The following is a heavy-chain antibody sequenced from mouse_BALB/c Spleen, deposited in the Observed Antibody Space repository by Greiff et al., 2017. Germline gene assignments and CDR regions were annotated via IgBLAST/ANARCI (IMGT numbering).Heavy chain of an antibody. J-gene: IGHJ3*01. CDR3: ARDEITTVVAPSFAY. CDR1: GFSLTSYG. CDR2: IWAGGST. V-gene: IGHV2-9*02. D-gene: IGHD1-1*01. Sequence: QVQLKESGPGLVAPSQSLSITCTVSGFSLTSYGVHWVRQPPGKGLEWLGVIWAGGSTNYNSALMSRLSISKDNSKSQVFLKMNSLQTDDTAMYYCARDEITTVVAPSFAYWGQGTLVTVSA.